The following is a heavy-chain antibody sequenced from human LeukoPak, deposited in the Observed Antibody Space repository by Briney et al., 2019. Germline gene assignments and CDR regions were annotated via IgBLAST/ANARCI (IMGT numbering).Heavy chain of an antibody. CDR2: ISGSGGST. CDR3: AKDAAANVDYPYYFDY. V-gene: IGHV3-23*01. J-gene: IGHJ4*02. Sequence: GGSLRLSCAASGLTFSSYGMSWVRQAPGKGLEWVSAISGSGGSTYYADSVKGRFTISRDNSKNTLYLQMNSLRAEDTAVYYCAKDAAANVDYPYYFDYWGQGALVTVSS. D-gene: IGHD4-11*01. CDR1: GLTFSSYG.